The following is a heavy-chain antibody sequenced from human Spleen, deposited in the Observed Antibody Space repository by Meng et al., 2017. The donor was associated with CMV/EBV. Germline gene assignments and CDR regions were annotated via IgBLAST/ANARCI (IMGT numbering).Heavy chain of an antibody. D-gene: IGHD3-3*01. V-gene: IGHV1-2*02. CDR2: INHNIGDT. CDR1: GYNRTDYY. CDR3: ARVPDLEWFDY. J-gene: IGHJ5*01. Sequence: SCKAYGYNRTDYYMHWGRQATGQGLEWMGWINHNIGDTKYAQKFQGRVTMTRDTSISTVYMELNRLRFDDTAVYYCARVPDLEWFDYWGQGTLVTVSS.